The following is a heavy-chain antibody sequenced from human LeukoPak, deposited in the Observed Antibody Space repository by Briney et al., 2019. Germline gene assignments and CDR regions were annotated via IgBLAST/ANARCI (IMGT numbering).Heavy chain of an antibody. V-gene: IGHV3-30*18. Sequence: PGGSLRLSCAVSGFTFSSYGMHWVRQAPGKGLEWMAVISYDGTNKYYAHSVKGRFTISRDNSKNTLYLQMNSLRAEDTAVYYCAKDLNYDFWSGLGNWGQGTLVTVSS. CDR1: GFTFSSYG. D-gene: IGHD3-3*01. J-gene: IGHJ4*02. CDR2: ISYDGTNK. CDR3: AKDLNYDFWSGLGN.